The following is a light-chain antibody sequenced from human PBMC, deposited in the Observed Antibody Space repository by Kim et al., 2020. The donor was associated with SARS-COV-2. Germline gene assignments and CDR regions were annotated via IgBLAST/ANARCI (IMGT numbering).Light chain of an antibody. CDR1: KSISNY. CDR3: QQSYSTPST. V-gene: IGKV1-39*01. Sequence: SASVGGRITISRRGNKSISNYLNWYQQKAGKAPKLLIDAACSLQSGVPTRFSGSGSGKDFTLTISRLQAEDFATYCCQQSYSTPSTFGQGTKLEIK. J-gene: IGKJ2*01. CDR2: AAC.